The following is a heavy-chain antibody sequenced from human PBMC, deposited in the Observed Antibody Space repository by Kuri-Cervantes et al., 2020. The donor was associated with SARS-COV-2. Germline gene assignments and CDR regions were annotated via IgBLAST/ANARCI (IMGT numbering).Heavy chain of an antibody. CDR1: GGSISSGSYY. Sequence: SETLSLTCTVSGGSISSGSYYWSWIRQPAGKGLEWIGRIYTSGSTNYNPSLKSRVTISVDTSKNQFSLKLSSVTTADTAVYYCARVVPAADEGLYYYMDVWGKGTTVTVSS. D-gene: IGHD2-2*01. V-gene: IGHV4-61*02. CDR3: ARVVPAADEGLYYYMDV. J-gene: IGHJ6*03. CDR2: IYTSGST.